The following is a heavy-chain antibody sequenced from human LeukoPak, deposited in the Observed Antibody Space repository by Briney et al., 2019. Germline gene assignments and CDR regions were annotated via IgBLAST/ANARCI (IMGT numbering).Heavy chain of an antibody. Sequence: PGGSLRLSCAASGFTFSSYWMHWVRQAPGKGLVWVSRINSDGSSTSYADSVKGRFTISRDNAKNTLYLQMNSLRTEDTAVYYCARDYDFWSGYYDYWGQGTLVTVSS. CDR3: ARDYDFWSGYYDY. J-gene: IGHJ4*02. V-gene: IGHV3-74*01. CDR1: GFTFSSYW. CDR2: INSDGSST. D-gene: IGHD3-3*01.